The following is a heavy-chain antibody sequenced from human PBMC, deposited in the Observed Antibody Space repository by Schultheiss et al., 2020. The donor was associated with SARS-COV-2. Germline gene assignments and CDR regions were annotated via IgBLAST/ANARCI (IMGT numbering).Heavy chain of an antibody. Sequence: ESLKISCTVSGGSISSYYWSWIRQPAGKGLEWIGRIYTSGSTNYNPSLKSRVTISVDTSKNQFSLKLSSVTAADTAVYYCARYGPYSFESWGHGTLVTVSS. J-gene: IGHJ4*01. CDR3: ARYGPYSFES. D-gene: IGHD4-17*01. CDR1: GGSISSYY. CDR2: IYTSGST. V-gene: IGHV4-4*07.